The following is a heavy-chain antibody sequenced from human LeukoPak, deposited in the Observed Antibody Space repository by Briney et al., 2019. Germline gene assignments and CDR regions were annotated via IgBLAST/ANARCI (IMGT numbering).Heavy chain of an antibody. D-gene: IGHD2-15*01. J-gene: IGHJ4*02. Sequence: SQTLSLTCAISGDSVSSNSAAWNWIRQSPSRGLEWLGRTYYRSKWYNDYALSVKSRITINPDTSKNQFSLHLTSVTPEDTAVYYCARSRPECSGGSCYSDYFFDYWGQGTLVTVSS. CDR3: ARSRPECSGGSCYSDYFFDY. CDR1: GDSVSSNSAA. V-gene: IGHV6-1*01. CDR2: TYYRSKWYN.